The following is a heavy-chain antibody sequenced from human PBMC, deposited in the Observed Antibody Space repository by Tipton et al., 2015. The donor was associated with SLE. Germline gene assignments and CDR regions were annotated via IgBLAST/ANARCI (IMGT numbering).Heavy chain of an antibody. J-gene: IGHJ4*02. D-gene: IGHD6-13*01. V-gene: IGHV4-34*01. CDR2: INHSGST. CDR1: GGSFSGYY. CDR3: ARRSSSWAFDY. Sequence: TLSLTCAVYGGSFSGYYWSWIRQPPGKGLEWIGEINHSGSTNYNPSLKSRVTISVDTSKNQFSLKLSSVTAADTAVYYCARRSSSWAFDYWGQGTLVTVSS.